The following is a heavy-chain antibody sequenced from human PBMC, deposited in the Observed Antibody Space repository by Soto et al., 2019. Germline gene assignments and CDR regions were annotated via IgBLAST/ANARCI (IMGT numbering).Heavy chain of an antibody. J-gene: IGHJ6*03. Sequence: EVQLVESGGGLVQPGGSLRLSCAASGFTFSSYAMHWVRQAPGKGLEYVSAISSNGGSTYYANSVKGRFTISRDNSKNTLYLQMGSLRAEDMAVYYCARVARNYYYYYMAVWGKGATVTVFS. CDR3: ARVARNYYYYYMAV. V-gene: IGHV3-64*01. CDR1: GFTFSSYA. CDR2: ISSNGGST.